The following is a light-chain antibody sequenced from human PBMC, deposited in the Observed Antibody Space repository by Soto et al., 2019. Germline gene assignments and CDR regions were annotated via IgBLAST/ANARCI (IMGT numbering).Light chain of an antibody. J-gene: IGKJ2*01. Sequence: EKVMSRSPATLSISTGERATLSCRASQSVSANLAWYQQKPGQAPRLLISGASTRATGIPARFSGSGSGAEFTLTISSLQSEDFAVHSCQQYKHWPPYTFGQGTKVAIK. CDR1: QSVSAN. CDR2: GAS. CDR3: QQYKHWPPYT. V-gene: IGKV3-15*01.